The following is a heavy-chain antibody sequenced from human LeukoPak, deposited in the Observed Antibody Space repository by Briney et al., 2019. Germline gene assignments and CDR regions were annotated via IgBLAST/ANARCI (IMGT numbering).Heavy chain of an antibody. Sequence: GGSLRLSCAASGLTFGSYAMHWVRQAPGKGLEWVAVISYDGSNKYYADSVKGRFTISRDNSKNTLYLQMNSLRAEDTAVYYCARGLRFLEWSEYYFDYWGQGTLVTVPS. CDR2: ISYDGSNK. V-gene: IGHV3-30-3*01. D-gene: IGHD3-3*01. J-gene: IGHJ4*02. CDR1: GLTFGSYA. CDR3: ARGLRFLEWSEYYFDY.